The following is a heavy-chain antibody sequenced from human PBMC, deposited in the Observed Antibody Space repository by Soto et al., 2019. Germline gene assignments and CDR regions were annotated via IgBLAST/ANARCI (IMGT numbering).Heavy chain of an antibody. CDR2: IYSSGTS. V-gene: IGHV3-66*01. Sequence: EVQLVESGGGLVQPGGSLRLSCAASGFTVSDNYVGWVRQAPVKGLEWVSTIYSSGTSYSADSVRGRFTISRDNSKNTLFLQMNSLRVEDTATDFCVRERGGREAFDYWGQGTLVTVSS. D-gene: IGHD1-1*01. J-gene: IGHJ4*02. CDR1: GFTVSDNY. CDR3: VRERGGREAFDY.